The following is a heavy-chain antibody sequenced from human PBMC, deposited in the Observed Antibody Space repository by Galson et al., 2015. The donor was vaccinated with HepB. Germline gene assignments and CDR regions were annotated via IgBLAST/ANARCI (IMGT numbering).Heavy chain of an antibody. Sequence: QSGAEVKKPGDSLKISCKGSGYSFTSYWIAWVRQMPGKGLEWMGIIYPDDSDTRYSPSFRGQVTFSGDKSISTAYLQWSSLQASDSAMYYCARGVGYASSWYLTEFDYWGQGTLVTVSS. V-gene: IGHV5-51*01. J-gene: IGHJ4*02. CDR2: IYPDDSDT. CDR3: ARGVGYASSWYLTEFDY. D-gene: IGHD6-13*01. CDR1: GYSFTSYW.